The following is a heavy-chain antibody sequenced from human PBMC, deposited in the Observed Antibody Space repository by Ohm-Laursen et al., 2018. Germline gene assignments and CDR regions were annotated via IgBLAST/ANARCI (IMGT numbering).Heavy chain of an antibody. J-gene: IGHJ4*02. D-gene: IGHD2-8*01. CDR3: ARDYCANGVCNFDY. Sequence: SVKVSCNASGGTFSSYAISWVRQAPGQGLEWMGGIIPIFGTANYAQKFQGRVTITADESTSTAYMELSSLRSDDTAVYYCARDYCANGVCNFDYWGQGTLVTVSS. CDR2: IIPIFGTA. V-gene: IGHV1-69*13. CDR1: GGTFSSYA.